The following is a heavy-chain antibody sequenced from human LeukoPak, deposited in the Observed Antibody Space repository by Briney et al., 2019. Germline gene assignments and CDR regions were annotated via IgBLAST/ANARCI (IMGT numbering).Heavy chain of an antibody. V-gene: IGHV1-58*01. CDR2: IVVGSGNT. D-gene: IGHD6-19*01. Sequence: ASVKVSCKASGFTFTSSAVQWVRQARGQRLEWIGWIVVGSGNTIYAQKFQGRVTMTEDTSTDTAYMELSSLRSEDTAVYYCATVLGSYSSGWYCFDPWGQGTLVTVSS. CDR1: GFTFTSSA. CDR3: ATVLGSYSSGWYCFDP. J-gene: IGHJ5*02.